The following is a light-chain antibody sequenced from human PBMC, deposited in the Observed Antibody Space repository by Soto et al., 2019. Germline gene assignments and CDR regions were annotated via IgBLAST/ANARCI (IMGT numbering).Light chain of an antibody. J-gene: IGKJ2*03. CDR3: QQYTAYAYS. CDR1: QSISRW. CDR2: NAS. Sequence: DIQMTQFPSTLSASVGDRVTITCRASQSISRWVAWYQQKPEKAPNLLISNASIFKSRVPSRFSGTRSGTEFTLTISSLEPDDFATYYYQQYTAYAYSFGQGTKLES. V-gene: IGKV1-5*01.